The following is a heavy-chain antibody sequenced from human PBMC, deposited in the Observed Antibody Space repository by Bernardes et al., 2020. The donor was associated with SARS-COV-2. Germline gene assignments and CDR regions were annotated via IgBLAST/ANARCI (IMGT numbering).Heavy chain of an antibody. J-gene: IGHJ6*03. CDR1: GGSFSGYY. CDR2: INHSGST. Sequence: SESPSLTCAVYGGSFSGYYWSWIRQPPGKGLEWIGEINHSGSTNYNPSLKSRVTISVDTSKNQFSLKLSSVTAADTAVYYCARASYYYYYMDVWGNGTTVTVS. CDR3: ARASYYYYYMDV. V-gene: IGHV4-34*01.